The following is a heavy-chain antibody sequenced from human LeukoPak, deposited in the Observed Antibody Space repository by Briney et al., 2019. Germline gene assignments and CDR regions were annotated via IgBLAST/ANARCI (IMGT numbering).Heavy chain of an antibody. CDR2: ILYSGST. Sequence: PSETLSLTCTVSGXSISSSSYYWGWIRQPPGKGLEWIGRILYSGSTYYNRSLKSRVTISVDTSKNQFSLKLSSVTAADTAVYYCARTGMTTVTNFDYWGQGTLVTVSS. D-gene: IGHD4-17*01. V-gene: IGHV4-39*01. J-gene: IGHJ4*02. CDR1: GXSISSSSYY. CDR3: ARTGMTTVTNFDY.